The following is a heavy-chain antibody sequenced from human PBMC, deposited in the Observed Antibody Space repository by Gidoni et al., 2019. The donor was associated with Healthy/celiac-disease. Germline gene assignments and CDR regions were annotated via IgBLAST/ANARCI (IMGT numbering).Heavy chain of an antibody. CDR3: ARDSAATSYYYYGMDV. CDR1: GVTVSSHY. CDR2: IYSGGST. V-gene: IGHV3-53*01. Sequence: EGQLGGSGGGLIQPGGALRLSCAASGVTVSSHYMSWVRQAPGKGLEWVSVIYSGGSTYYADSVKGRFTISRDNSKNTLYLQMNSLRAEDTAVYYCARDSAATSYYYYGMDVWGQGTTVTVSS. J-gene: IGHJ6*02. D-gene: IGHD2-15*01.